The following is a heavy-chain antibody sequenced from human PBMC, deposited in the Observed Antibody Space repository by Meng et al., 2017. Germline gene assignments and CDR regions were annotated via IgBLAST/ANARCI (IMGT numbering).Heavy chain of an antibody. D-gene: IGHD6-6*01. J-gene: IGHJ5*02. CDR1: GFTVSSNY. CDR2: IYSGGST. Sequence: VRLVESGGGLVQPGGSLGLSCAAPGFTVSSNYMGWVRQAPGKGLEWVSVIYSGGSTYYADSVKGRFTISRDNSKNTLYLQMNSLRAEDTAVYYCARESMYNWFDPWGQGTLVTVSS. CDR3: ARESMYNWFDP. V-gene: IGHV3-66*02.